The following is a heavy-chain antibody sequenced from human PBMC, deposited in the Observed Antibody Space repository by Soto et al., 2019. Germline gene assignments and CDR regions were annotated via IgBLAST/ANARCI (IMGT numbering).Heavy chain of an antibody. J-gene: IGHJ4*02. CDR1: GFTLSESW. Sequence: EVQLVESGGGLVQPGGSLRLSCAASGFTLSESWMHWVRQAPGKGLVWVSRVSPDGSITTYADFVKGRFIISRDTAKNTLYLQMESLGVDDAAVYYCARGVNGDSDFWGQATLVTVSS. D-gene: IGHD4-17*01. CDR2: VSPDGSIT. CDR3: ARGVNGDSDF. V-gene: IGHV3-74*01.